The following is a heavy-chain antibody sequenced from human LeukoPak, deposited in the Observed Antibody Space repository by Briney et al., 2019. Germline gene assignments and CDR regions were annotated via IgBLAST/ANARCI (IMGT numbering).Heavy chain of an antibody. V-gene: IGHV3-23*01. CDR2: LSASGGDT. CDR3: ARGALVRRINYFDY. D-gene: IGHD3-10*01. Sequence: PGGSLRLSCAASGFTFSNYYFSWLRRAPGKGLEWVSTLSASGGDTYYADSVKGRFTVSRDDSRKTFYLQMNSLRAEDTAVYYCARGALVRRINYFDYWGQGTLLTVSS. J-gene: IGHJ4*02. CDR1: GFTFSNYY.